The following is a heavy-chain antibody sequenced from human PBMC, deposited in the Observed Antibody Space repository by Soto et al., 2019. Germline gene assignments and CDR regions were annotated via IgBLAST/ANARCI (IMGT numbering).Heavy chain of an antibody. D-gene: IGHD2-15*01. CDR3: GKDLTPGGLES. Sequence: GWSLRLSCAFSGFSFDEHAMHWVRQAPGKGLEWVAFLLWHGDRPGYADSVKGRFTISRDSAKDFLYLQMNSLRTEDTALYYCGKDLTPGGLESWGQGTLLTVSS. CDR2: LLWHGDRP. J-gene: IGHJ4*02. V-gene: IGHV3-9*01. CDR1: GFSFDEHA.